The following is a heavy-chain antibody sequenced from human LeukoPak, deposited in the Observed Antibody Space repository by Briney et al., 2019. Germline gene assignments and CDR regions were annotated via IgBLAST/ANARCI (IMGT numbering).Heavy chain of an antibody. CDR1: GGSISSYY. V-gene: IGHV4-59*01. D-gene: IGHD2-2*01. Sequence: SETLSLTCIVSGGSISSYYWSWIRQPPGKGLEWIGYIYYSGSTNYNPSLKSRVTISVDTSKNQFSLKLSSVTAADTAVYYCAGSGLKGYCSSTSCFNPPDYWGQGTLVTVSS. CDR3: AGSGLKGYCSSTSCFNPPDY. J-gene: IGHJ4*02. CDR2: IYYSGST.